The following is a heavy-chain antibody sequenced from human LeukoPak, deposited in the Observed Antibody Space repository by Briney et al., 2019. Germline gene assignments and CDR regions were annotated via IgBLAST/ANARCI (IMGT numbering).Heavy chain of an antibody. CDR1: GGSISGDSSY. Sequence: SQTLSLTCTVSGGSISGDSSYWSWIRQYPGKGLEWIGFISFNGNTNYNPSLNSRLTISRDKSNNQFSLRLSSVTAADTALYYCGGANSGYYPIDYWGQGTLVTVSS. CDR2: ISFNGNT. D-gene: IGHD3-22*01. J-gene: IGHJ4*02. CDR3: GGANSGYYPIDY. V-gene: IGHV4-31*03.